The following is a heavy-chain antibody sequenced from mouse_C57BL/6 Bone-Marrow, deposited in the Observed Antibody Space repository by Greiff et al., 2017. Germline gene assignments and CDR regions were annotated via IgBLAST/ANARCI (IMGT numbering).Heavy chain of an antibody. CDR2: IDPSDSET. D-gene: IGHD2-4*01. V-gene: IGHV1-52*01. CDR1: GYTFTSYW. J-gene: IGHJ4*01. Sequence: VQLQQPGAELVRPGSSVKLSCKASGYTFTSYWMHWVKQRPIQGLEWIGNIDPSDSETHYNQKFKDKATLTVDKSSSTAYMQLSSLTSEDSAVYYCARFDYERKYYAMDYWGQGTSVTVSS. CDR3: ARFDYERKYYAMDY.